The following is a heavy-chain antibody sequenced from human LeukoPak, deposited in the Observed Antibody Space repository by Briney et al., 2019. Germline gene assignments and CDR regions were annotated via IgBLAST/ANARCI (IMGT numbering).Heavy chain of an antibody. Sequence: PGGSLRLSCAASGFTISTYWMSWVRQAPGKGLEWVSAISGSGGSTYYADSVKGRFTISRDNSKNTLYLQMNSLRAEDTAVYYCAKDFTVVVTAIVDYWGQGTLVTVSS. V-gene: IGHV3-23*01. CDR3: AKDFTVVVTAIVDY. CDR2: ISGSGGST. D-gene: IGHD2-21*02. CDR1: GFTISTYW. J-gene: IGHJ4*02.